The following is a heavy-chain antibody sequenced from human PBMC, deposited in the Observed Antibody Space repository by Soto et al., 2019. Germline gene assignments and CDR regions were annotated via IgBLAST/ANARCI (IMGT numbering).Heavy chain of an antibody. V-gene: IGHV1-18*04. J-gene: IGHJ4*02. Sequence: QVQLVQSGAEVKKPGASVKVSCKASGYTFTSYGISWVRQAPGQGLEWMGWISAYNGNTNYAQKLQGRVTMTTDTSTSTTHMKLRSLRADDTAVYYSASVHISDSRTLNYWGQGTLVTVSS. D-gene: IGHD3-3*01. CDR1: GYTFTSYG. CDR3: ASVHISDSRTLNY. CDR2: ISAYNGNT.